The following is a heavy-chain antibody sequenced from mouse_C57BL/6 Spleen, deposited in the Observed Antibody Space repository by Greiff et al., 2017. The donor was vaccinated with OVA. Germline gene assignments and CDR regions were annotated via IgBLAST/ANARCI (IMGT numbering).Heavy chain of an antibody. CDR3: ARSNWDDYY. CDR2: IYPRSGNT. D-gene: IGHD4-1*01. J-gene: IGHJ2*01. Sequence: QVQLKQSGAELARPGASVKLSCKASGYTFTSYGISWVKQRTGQGLEWIGEIYPRSGNTYYNEKFKGKATLTADKSSSTAYMELRSLTSEDSAVYFCARSNWDDYYWGQGTTLTVSS. V-gene: IGHV1-81*01. CDR1: GYTFTSYG.